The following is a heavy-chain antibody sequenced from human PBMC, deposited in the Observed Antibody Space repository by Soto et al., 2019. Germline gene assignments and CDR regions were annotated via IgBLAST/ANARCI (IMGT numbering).Heavy chain of an antibody. V-gene: IGHV3-30-3*01. D-gene: IGHD1-26*01. CDR3: ARMDGSGSYYYYGMDV. CDR2: ISYDGSNK. J-gene: IGHJ6*02. Sequence: QVQLVESGGGVVQPGRSLRLSCAASGFTFSSYAMHWVRQAPGKGLEWVAVISYDGSNKYYADSVKGRFTISRDNSKNTLYLQMNRLRAEDTAVYYCARMDGSGSYYYYGMDVWGQGTTVTVSS. CDR1: GFTFSSYA.